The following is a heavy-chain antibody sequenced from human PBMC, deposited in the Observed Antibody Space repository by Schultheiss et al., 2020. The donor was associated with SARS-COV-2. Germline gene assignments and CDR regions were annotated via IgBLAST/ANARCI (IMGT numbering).Heavy chain of an antibody. Sequence: GGSLRLSCAASGFTFSSYWMNWVRQAPGKGLVWVSRINSDGSSTSYADSVKGRFTISRDNAKNTLYLQMNSLRAEDTAVYYCARRAFWSGYYTLDYWGQGTLVTVSS. CDR2: INSDGSST. CDR3: ARRAFWSGYYTLDY. CDR1: GFTFSSYW. V-gene: IGHV3-74*01. J-gene: IGHJ4*02. D-gene: IGHD3-3*01.